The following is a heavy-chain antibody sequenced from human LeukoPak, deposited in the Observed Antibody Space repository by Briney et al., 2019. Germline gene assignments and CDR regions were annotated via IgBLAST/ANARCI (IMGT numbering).Heavy chain of an antibody. D-gene: IGHD3-10*01. Sequence: GGSLRLSCTTSGFTFGDFAMSWVRQAPGKGLEWVGFIRSKDYGGTTEYAASVKGRFTISRDDSKTIAYMQMNSLKGEGTAVYYCTRERRGADGFDIWGQGTMVTVSS. V-gene: IGHV3-49*04. CDR1: GFTFGDFA. CDR2: IRSKDYGGTT. J-gene: IGHJ3*02. CDR3: TRERRGADGFDI.